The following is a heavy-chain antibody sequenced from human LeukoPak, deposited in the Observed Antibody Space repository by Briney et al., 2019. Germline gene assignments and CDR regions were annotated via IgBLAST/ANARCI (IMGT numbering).Heavy chain of an antibody. CDR2: IYNDGST. CDR1: GFTFSSYW. Sequence: GGSLRLSCAASGFTFSSYWMSWVRQPPGKGPEWVSVIYNDGSTYYADSVKGRFTISRDNSKNTLLLQMNSLRAEDTAVYYCARSGGVITVAPFDCWGQGSLVTVS. D-gene: IGHD4-23*01. CDR3: ARSGGVITVAPFDC. J-gene: IGHJ4*02. V-gene: IGHV3-53*01.